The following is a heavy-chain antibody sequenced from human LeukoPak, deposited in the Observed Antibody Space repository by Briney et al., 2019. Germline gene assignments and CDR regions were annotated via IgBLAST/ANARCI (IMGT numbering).Heavy chain of an antibody. CDR1: GGSISSYY. CDR3: ARDSLIRNSSGWYYFDY. Sequence: SETLSLTCTVSGGSISSYYWSWIRQPPGKGLEWIGYIYYSGSTNYNPSLKSRVTISVDTSKNQFSLNLSSVTAADTAVYYCARDSLIRNSSGWYYFDYWGQGTLVTVSS. CDR2: IYYSGST. D-gene: IGHD6-19*01. J-gene: IGHJ4*02. V-gene: IGHV4-59*01.